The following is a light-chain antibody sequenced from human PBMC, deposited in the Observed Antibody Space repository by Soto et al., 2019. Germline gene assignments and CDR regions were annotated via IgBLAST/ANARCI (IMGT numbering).Light chain of an antibody. CDR3: QQYSTYFRT. CDR1: QSISNW. CDR2: KAS. V-gene: IGKV1-5*03. J-gene: IGKJ1*01. Sequence: DIQMTQSPSTLSASVGDRVTITCRASQSISNWLAWYQQQPGKAPKLLIYKASSLESGVPSRFSGSGSGTEFTLTISSLQPDDFATYYCQQYSTYFRTFGQGTKVEIK.